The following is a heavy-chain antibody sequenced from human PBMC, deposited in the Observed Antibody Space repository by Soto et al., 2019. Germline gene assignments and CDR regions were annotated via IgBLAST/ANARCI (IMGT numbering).Heavy chain of an antibody. CDR3: ARGGPIPLIVVANYYFDY. CDR1: GGTFSSYA. D-gene: IGHD3-22*01. CDR2: IIPIFGTA. J-gene: IGHJ4*02. Sequence: QVQLVQSGAEVKKPGSSVKVSCKASGGTFSSYAISWVRQAPGQGLEWMGGIIPIFGTANYAQKFQGRVTITADESTSTAYRELSSLRSEDTAVYYCARGGPIPLIVVANYYFDYWGQGTLVTVSS. V-gene: IGHV1-69*01.